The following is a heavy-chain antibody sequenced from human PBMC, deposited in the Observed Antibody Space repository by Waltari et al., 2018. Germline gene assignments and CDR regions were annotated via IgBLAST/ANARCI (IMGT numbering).Heavy chain of an antibody. Sequence: QLQESGPGLVKPSETVSLTCSVSGDSIMKNNYHWGWIRQPPGKGLEWIGSIYNSGTTYYNPSLKSRVTISLDASRNQFSLRLSSVTAADTAVYYCARASTAIFGVVITGYNIWGQGTVVTV. CDR3: ARASTAIFGVVITGYNI. CDR2: IYNSGTT. V-gene: IGHV4-39*07. J-gene: IGHJ3*01. CDR1: GDSIMKNNYH. D-gene: IGHD3-3*01.